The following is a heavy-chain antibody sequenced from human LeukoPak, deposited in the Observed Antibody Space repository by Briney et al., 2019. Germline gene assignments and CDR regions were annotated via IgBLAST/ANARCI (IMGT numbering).Heavy chain of an antibody. V-gene: IGHV3-23*01. Sequence: GGSLRLSCAASGFTFSSYAMSWVRQAPGKGLEWVSAISGSGGSTYYADSVKGRFTISRDNSKNTLYLQMNSLRADDTAVYYCAKARGSSVYEQFDYWGQGTQVTVSP. CDR2: ISGSGGST. CDR3: AKARGSSVYEQFDY. D-gene: IGHD5/OR15-5a*01. J-gene: IGHJ4*02. CDR1: GFTFSSYA.